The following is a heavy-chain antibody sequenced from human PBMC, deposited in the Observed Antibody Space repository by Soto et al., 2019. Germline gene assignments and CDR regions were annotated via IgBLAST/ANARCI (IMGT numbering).Heavy chain of an antibody. J-gene: IGHJ6*02. CDR2: LIPIFGTA. CDR1: GGTFSSYA. CDR3: ARGYCSSTSCYTGDYYYGMYV. Sequence: QVQLVQSGAEVKKPGSSVKVSCKASGGTFSSYAISWVRQAPGQGLEWMGGLIPIFGTANYAQKFQGRVTNTADKSTGTAYMELSSLRSEDTAVYYCARGYCSSTSCYTGDYYYGMYVWGQWTTVTVSS. V-gene: IGHV1-69*06. D-gene: IGHD2-2*02.